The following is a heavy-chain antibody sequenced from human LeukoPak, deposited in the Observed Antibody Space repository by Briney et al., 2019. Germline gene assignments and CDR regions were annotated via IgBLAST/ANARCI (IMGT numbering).Heavy chain of an antibody. CDR3: AKVNPPRGGRSGWYEANDY. J-gene: IGHJ4*02. V-gene: IGHV3-23*01. CDR1: GFTFSSYA. Sequence: GGSLRLSCAASGFTFSSYAMSWVRQAPGKGLEWVAAVRASGDGSTHYADSVKGRFTISRDNFKSTLYLQMNSLRVEDTAVYYCAKVNPPRGGRSGWYEANDYWGQGTLVTVSS. D-gene: IGHD6-19*01. CDR2: VRASGDGST.